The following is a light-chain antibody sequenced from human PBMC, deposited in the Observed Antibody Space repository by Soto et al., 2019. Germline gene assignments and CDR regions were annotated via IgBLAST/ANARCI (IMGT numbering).Light chain of an antibody. Sequence: QSVLTQPPSASGSPGQSVTISCTGTSGDIGTYNFVSWYQQHPGKAPKLMIYEVTKWPSGVPDRFSGSKSGNTASLTISGLQGEDEADYYCSSYTSSSIYVFGTGTKVTVL. CDR1: SGDIGTYNF. CDR3: SSYTSSSIYV. J-gene: IGLJ1*01. CDR2: EVT. V-gene: IGLV2-8*01.